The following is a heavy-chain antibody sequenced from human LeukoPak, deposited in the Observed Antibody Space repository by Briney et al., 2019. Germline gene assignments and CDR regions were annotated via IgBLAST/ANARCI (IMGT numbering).Heavy chain of an antibody. J-gene: IGHJ4*02. CDR3: ARDLIVGATHFDY. V-gene: IGHV3-7*01. D-gene: IGHD1-26*01. CDR2: IKQDGSEK. Sequence: GESLRLSCAASGFTFSSYWMSWVRQAPGKGLEWVANIKQDGSEKYYVDSVKGRFTISRDNAKNSLYLQMNSLRAEDTAVYYCARDLIVGATHFDYWGQGTLVTVSS. CDR1: GFTFSSYW.